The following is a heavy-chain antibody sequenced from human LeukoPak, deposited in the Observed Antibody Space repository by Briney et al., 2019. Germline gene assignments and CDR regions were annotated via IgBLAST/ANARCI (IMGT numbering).Heavy chain of an antibody. D-gene: IGHD3-10*01. CDR1: GFSFSRYA. Sequence: GRSLRLSCAASGFSFSRYAMHWVRQAPGKGLEWVAVISYDGSDKYYADSVKGRVTISRDNSEDTLYLEMDSLRPEDTAVHYCAKDLNYGSGSHYYFYGMDVWGQGTTVTVSS. CDR2: ISYDGSDK. CDR3: AKDLNYGSGSHYYFYGMDV. V-gene: IGHV3-30*18. J-gene: IGHJ6*02.